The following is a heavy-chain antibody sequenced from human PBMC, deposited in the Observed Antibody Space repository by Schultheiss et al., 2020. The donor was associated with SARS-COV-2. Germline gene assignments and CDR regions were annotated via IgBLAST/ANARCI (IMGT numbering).Heavy chain of an antibody. CDR3: ARGKSRYGSGSYPRFDY. D-gene: IGHD3-10*01. J-gene: IGHJ4*02. Sequence: GSLRLSCTVSGGSISSYYWSWIRQPPGKGLEWIGYIYYSGSTNYNPSLKSRVTISVDTSKNQFSLKLSSVTAADTAVYYCARGKSRYGSGSYPRFDYWGQGTLVTVSS. V-gene: IGHV4-59*01. CDR2: IYYSGST. CDR1: GGSISSYY.